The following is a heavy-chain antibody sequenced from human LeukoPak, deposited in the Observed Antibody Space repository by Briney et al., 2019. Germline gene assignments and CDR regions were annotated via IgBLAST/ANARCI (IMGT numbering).Heavy chain of an antibody. CDR3: ASGSSSSGDYYYMDV. D-gene: IGHD6-6*01. Sequence: GESLKISCKGSGYSFTSYWIGWVRQMPGKGLEWMGIIYPGDSDTRYSPSFQGQVTISADKSISTAYLQWSSLKASDTAMYYCASGSSSSGDYYYMDVWGKGTTVTVSS. CDR2: IYPGDSDT. J-gene: IGHJ6*03. CDR1: GYSFTSYW. V-gene: IGHV5-51*01.